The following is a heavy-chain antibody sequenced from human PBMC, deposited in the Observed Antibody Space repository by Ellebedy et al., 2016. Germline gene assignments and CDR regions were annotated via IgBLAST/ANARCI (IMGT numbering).Heavy chain of an antibody. Sequence: GGSLRLSCAASGFTLSSYWMSWVRQAPGKGLEWVANIKQDGSEKYYVDSVKGRFTISRDNAKNSLYLQMNSLRAEDTAVYYCARTTSSSWYRGFFDIWGQGTMVTVSS. D-gene: IGHD6-13*01. CDR3: ARTTSSSWYRGFFDI. V-gene: IGHV3-7*01. CDR1: GFTLSSYW. CDR2: IKQDGSEK. J-gene: IGHJ3*02.